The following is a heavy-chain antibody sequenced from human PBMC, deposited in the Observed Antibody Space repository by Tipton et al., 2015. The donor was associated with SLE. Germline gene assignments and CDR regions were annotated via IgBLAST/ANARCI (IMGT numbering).Heavy chain of an antibody. CDR3: ARGALEAFDI. CDR1: GGSISSSSYY. V-gene: IGHV4-39*01. D-gene: IGHD3-16*01. J-gene: IGHJ3*02. Sequence: GLVKPSETLSLTCTVSGGSISSSSYYWGWIRQPPGKGLEWIGSIYYSGSTYYNPSRKSRVTISVDTSKNQFSLKLSSVTAADTAVYYCARGALEAFDIWGQGTMVTVSS. CDR2: IYYSGST.